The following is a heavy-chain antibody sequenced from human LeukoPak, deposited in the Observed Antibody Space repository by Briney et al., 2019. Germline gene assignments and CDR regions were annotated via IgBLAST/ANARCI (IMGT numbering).Heavy chain of an antibody. CDR3: AKDIAGANDC. J-gene: IGHJ4*02. Sequence: GGSLRLSCEAFGFTFSSSDMTWVRQAPGKGPEWVSTISGGGDASNCADSVKGRFTISRDSSKNILYLQMNSLRAEDTAIYYCAKDIAGANDCWGQGNLVTVSS. V-gene: IGHV3-23*01. D-gene: IGHD1-26*01. CDR2: ISGGGDAS. CDR1: GFTFSSSD.